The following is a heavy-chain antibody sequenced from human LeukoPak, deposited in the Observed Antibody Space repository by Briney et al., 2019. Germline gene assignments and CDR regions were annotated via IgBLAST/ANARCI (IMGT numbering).Heavy chain of an antibody. CDR3: ARDLVETYYDILTIDY. Sequence: GGSLRLSCAASGFTFSSYAMSWVRQSPGKGLEWVSAISGSGGNTYSADSVKGRFTISRDNSKNTLYLQMNSLRAEDTAVYYCARDLVETYYDILTIDYWGQGTLVTVSS. CDR1: GFTFSSYA. V-gene: IGHV3-23*01. J-gene: IGHJ4*02. D-gene: IGHD3-9*01. CDR2: ISGSGGNT.